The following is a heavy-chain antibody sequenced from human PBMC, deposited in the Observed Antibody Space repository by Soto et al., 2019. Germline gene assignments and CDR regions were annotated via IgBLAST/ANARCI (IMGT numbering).Heavy chain of an antibody. Sequence: PGVSLRLSWAASGFTFSSYEMNWVRQAPGKGLEWVSYISSSGSTIYYADSVKGRFTISRDNAKNSLYLQMNSLRAEDTAVYHCARLEPDGYDHCGQGTRATVSA. J-gene: IGHJ4*02. CDR2: ISSSGSTI. V-gene: IGHV3-48*03. CDR1: GFTFSSYE. CDR3: ARLEPDGYDH. D-gene: IGHD2-2*03.